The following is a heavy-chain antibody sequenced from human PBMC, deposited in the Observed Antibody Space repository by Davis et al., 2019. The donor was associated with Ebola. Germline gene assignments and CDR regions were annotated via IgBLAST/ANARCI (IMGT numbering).Heavy chain of an antibody. V-gene: IGHV4-30-2*05. CDR3: ARDDSSGYFFDY. Sequence: SETLSLTCAVSGGSISSGGYSWSWIRQPPGKGLEWIGYIYHSGTTYYNPSLKSRVTMSLDTSKNQFSLKLNSVTAADTAVYYCARDDSSGYFFDYWGQGTLVTVSS. J-gene: IGHJ4*02. CDR2: IYHSGTT. CDR1: GGSISSGGYS. D-gene: IGHD3-22*01.